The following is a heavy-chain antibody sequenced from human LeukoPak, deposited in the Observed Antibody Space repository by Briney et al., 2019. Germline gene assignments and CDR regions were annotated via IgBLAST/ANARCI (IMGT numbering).Heavy chain of an antibody. V-gene: IGHV6-1*01. D-gene: IGHD6-19*01. CDR2: TYYRANSFP. J-gene: IGHJ4*02. Sequence: SQTLSLTCAVSGYTISSTNGAWNWLRQSPSRGLEWLGRTYYRANSFPEYAVSVKVRITISPDTSNNLFSLQLSAVAPDDTAVYYCARDIASTGWYTFDYWGQGTPVTVSA. CDR3: ARDIASTGWYTFDY. CDR1: GYTISSTNGA.